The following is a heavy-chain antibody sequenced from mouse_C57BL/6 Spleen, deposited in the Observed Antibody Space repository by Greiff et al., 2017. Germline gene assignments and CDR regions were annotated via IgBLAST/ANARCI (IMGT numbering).Heavy chain of an antibody. CDR2: IDPSDSYT. Sequence: VQLQQPGAELVMPGASVKLSCKASGYTFTSYWMHWVKQRPGQGLEWIGEIDPSDSYTNYNQKFKGKSTLTVDKSSSTAYMQLSSLTSEDSAVYYCARGEPAWFAYWGQGTLVTVSA. V-gene: IGHV1-69*01. CDR3: ARGEPAWFAY. J-gene: IGHJ3*01. CDR1: GYTFTSYW.